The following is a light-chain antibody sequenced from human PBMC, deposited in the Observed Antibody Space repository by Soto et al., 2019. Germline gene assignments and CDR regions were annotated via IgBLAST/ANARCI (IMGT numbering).Light chain of an antibody. Sequence: DIQMTQSPSSLSASVGDRVTITYQASQDISNHLHWYQQKPGKAPELLIYDASNLETGVPSRFSGSGSGAYFTCTISSLQPDYIATYYCQQYVHKITFGGGTKVEIK. CDR2: DAS. V-gene: IGKV1-33*01. J-gene: IGKJ4*01. CDR3: QQYVHKIT. CDR1: QDISNH.